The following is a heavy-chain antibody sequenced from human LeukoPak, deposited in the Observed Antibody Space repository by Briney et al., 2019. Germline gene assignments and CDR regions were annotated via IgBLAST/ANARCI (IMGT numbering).Heavy chain of an antibody. CDR2: IYISGTT. V-gene: IGHV4-4*07. CDR3: ARERTYCTNGVCRTHRWFDP. D-gene: IGHD2-8*01. Sequence: KPGETLSLTSTVSGGSIITYYWTWIRQPAGKGLEWIGHIYISGTTNYNPSLKSRVTISVDTSKNQFSLKRSSVTAADAAVYSCARERTYCTNGVCRTHRWFDPWGQGILVTVSS. J-gene: IGHJ5*02. CDR1: GGSIITYY.